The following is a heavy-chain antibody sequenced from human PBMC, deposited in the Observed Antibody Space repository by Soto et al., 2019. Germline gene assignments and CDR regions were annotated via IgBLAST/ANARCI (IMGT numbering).Heavy chain of an antibody. Sequence: PSETLSLTCTVSGGSVSSGSYYWSWIRQPPGKGLEWIGYIYYSGSTNYNPSLKSRVTISVDTSKNQFSLKLSSVTAADTAVYYCARYHYYGSGSYGYYFDYWGQGTLVTVSS. D-gene: IGHD3-10*01. CDR2: IYYSGST. J-gene: IGHJ4*02. CDR3: ARYHYYGSGSYGYYFDY. V-gene: IGHV4-61*01. CDR1: GGSVSSGSYY.